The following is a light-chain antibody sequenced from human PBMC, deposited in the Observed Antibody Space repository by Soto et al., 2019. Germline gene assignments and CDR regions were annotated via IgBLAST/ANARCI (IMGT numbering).Light chain of an antibody. CDR3: QMHNGYV. CDR1: QSISTW. Sequence: DIQMTQSPSTLSASVGDRVTITCRASQSISTWLAWYQQKPGKAPKLLIYDASSLQSGVPSRFSGSGSGTEFPLSISSLQPDDFATYYCQMHNGYVFGSGTKVDFK. J-gene: IGKJ3*01. V-gene: IGKV1-5*01. CDR2: DAS.